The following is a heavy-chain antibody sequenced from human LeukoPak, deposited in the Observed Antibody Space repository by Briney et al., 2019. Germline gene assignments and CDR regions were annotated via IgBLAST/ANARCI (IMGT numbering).Heavy chain of an antibody. CDR1: GGSFSNFF. V-gene: IGHV4-4*07. D-gene: IGHD6-19*01. CDR2: MYIGGTS. J-gene: IGHJ4*02. Sequence: KTSETLSLTCSVSGGSFSNFFWSWLRQPAGKGLEWIGRMYIGGTSNYNPSLRSRVNMSLDTSKNHLSLDLTSVTATDTAVYYCARETAVAGRGVDYWGQGTLVTVSS. CDR3: ARETAVAGRGVDY.